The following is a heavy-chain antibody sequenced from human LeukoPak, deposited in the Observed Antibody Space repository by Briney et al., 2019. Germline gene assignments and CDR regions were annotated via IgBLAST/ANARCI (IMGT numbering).Heavy chain of an antibody. D-gene: IGHD1-1*01. CDR3: AKQQLASDAFDL. V-gene: IGHV3-21*01. CDR1: GFTFSRFS. J-gene: IGHJ3*01. Sequence: GGSLRLSCAASGFTFSRFSMNWVRQAPGKGLEWVSSISSSGTYIYYADSVKGRFTISRDSAKNSLYLQMNSLRAEDTAVYYCAKQQLASDAFDLWGQGTLVTVSS. CDR2: ISSSGTYI.